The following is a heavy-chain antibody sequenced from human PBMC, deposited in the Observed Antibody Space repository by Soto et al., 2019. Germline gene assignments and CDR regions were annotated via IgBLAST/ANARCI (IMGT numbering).Heavy chain of an antibody. CDR3: ARRMGTLTAAGTLDY. D-gene: IGHD6-13*01. V-gene: IGHV4-34*01. CDR2: SDHSGST. Sequence: QVQLQQWGAGLLKPSETLSLTCAVYGESFSGFYWSWIRQSPGKGLEWIGESDHSGSTNYNPSLKSRVTMSVDTSKNQFSLKVSSVTAADTAVYYCARRMGTLTAAGTLDYWGQGTLVTVSS. CDR1: GESFSGFY. J-gene: IGHJ4*02.